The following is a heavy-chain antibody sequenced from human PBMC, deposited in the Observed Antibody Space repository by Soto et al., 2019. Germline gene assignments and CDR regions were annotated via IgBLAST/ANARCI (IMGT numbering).Heavy chain of an antibody. J-gene: IGHJ3*02. Sequence: QSTLKESGHTLVKPTQTLTVTCTFSGLSVGGSGVWVGGIRQPQGKPLEWLGVIYWDADKRYSSSLRNRITLTKDSSSNNVVLTVTSMVPEDAGTYYCAHSPDTVSRVAHGAFDIWGQGPMVPVS. CDR2: IYWDADK. D-gene: IGHD2-15*01. CDR3: AHSPDTVSRVAHGAFDI. CDR1: GLSVGGSGVW. V-gene: IGHV2-5*02.